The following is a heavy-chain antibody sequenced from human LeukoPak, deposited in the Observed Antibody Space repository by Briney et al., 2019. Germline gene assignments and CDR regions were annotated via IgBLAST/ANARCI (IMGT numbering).Heavy chain of an antibody. CDR1: GGSFSGYY. V-gene: IGHV4-34*01. D-gene: IGHD3-9*01. Sequence: SETLSLTCAVYGGSFSGYYWSWIRQPPGKGLEWIGEINHGGSTNYNPSLKSRITMSVDTSKKQFSLKLSSVTAADTAVYYCARDNDMGFEYWGQGTLVTVSS. J-gene: IGHJ4*02. CDR2: INHGGST. CDR3: ARDNDMGFEY.